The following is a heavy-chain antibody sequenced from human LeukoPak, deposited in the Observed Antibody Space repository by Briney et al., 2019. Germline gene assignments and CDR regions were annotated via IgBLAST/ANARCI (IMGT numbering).Heavy chain of an antibody. CDR3: AREVYDSSAYYSGPADYYFDY. CDR2: IYYSGST. D-gene: IGHD3-22*01. V-gene: IGHV4-39*07. Sequence: SETLSLTCTVSGGSISSSSYYWGWIRQPPGKGLEWIGSIYYSGSTYYNPSLKSRVTISVDTSKNQFSLKLSSVTAADTAVYYCAREVYDSSAYYSGPADYYFDYWGQGTLVTVSS. CDR1: GGSISSSSYY. J-gene: IGHJ4*02.